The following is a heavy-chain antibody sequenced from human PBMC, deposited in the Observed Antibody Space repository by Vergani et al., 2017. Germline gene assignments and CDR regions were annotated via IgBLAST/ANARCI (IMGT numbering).Heavy chain of an antibody. CDR1: GGSISSGGYY. J-gene: IGHJ4*02. CDR2: IYYSGST. V-gene: IGHV4-31*03. Sequence: QVQLQESGPGLVKPSQTLSLTCTVSGGSISSGGYYWSWIRQHPGKGLEWIGYIYYSGSTYYNPSLKSRVTISVDTSKNQFSLKLSSVTAADTAVYYCARDKGDYLQFWGYVDYWGQGTLVTGSS. CDR3: ARDKGDYLQFWGYVDY. D-gene: IGHD4-11*01.